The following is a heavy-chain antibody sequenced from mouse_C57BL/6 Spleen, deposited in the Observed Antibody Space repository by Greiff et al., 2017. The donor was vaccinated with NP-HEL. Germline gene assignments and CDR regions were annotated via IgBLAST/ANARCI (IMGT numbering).Heavy chain of an antibody. CDR2: IYPGDGDT. Sequence: QVQLQQSGPELVKPGASVKISCKASGYAFSSSWMNWVKQRPGKGLEWIGRIYPGDGDTNYNGKFKGKATLTADKSSSTAYMQLSSLTSEDSAVYFCARQTYAMDYWGQGTSVTVSS. CDR3: ARQTYAMDY. V-gene: IGHV1-82*01. J-gene: IGHJ4*01. CDR1: GYAFSSSW.